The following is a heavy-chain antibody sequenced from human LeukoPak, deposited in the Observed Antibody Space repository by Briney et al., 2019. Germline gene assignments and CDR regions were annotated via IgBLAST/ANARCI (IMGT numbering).Heavy chain of an antibody. CDR3: ASGDYMDS. J-gene: IGHJ4*02. V-gene: IGHV3-9*01. CDR2: ISWNGGTV. Sequence: GGSLRLSCAASGFTFDDYAMHWVRQAPGKGLEWVSGISWNGGTVDYADSVKGRFTISRDNAKNFLYLQMNSLRAEDTAVYYCASGDYMDSWGQGTLVTVSS. D-gene: IGHD1-26*01. CDR1: GFTFDDYA.